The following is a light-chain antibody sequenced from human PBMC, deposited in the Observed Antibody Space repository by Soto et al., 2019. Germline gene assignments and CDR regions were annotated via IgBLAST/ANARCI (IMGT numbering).Light chain of an antibody. Sequence: EILFTQSPGTPSSSLGERATLSCRGSQSVSRNYLAWYQQKPGQAPRLLIYGASSRATGIPDRFSGSGSGTDFARTISRLEPEDFAVYYGQQYGTSPLTFGGGTKVDIK. CDR2: GAS. V-gene: IGKV3-20*01. CDR1: QSVSRNY. CDR3: QQYGTSPLT. J-gene: IGKJ4*01.